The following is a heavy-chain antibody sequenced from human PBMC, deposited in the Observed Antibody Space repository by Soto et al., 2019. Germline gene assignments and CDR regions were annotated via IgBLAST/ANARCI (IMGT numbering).Heavy chain of an antibody. CDR3: ARGLGLYYFDY. CDR1: GYTFTSYA. V-gene: IGHV1-3*01. Sequence: ASVKVSCKASGYTFTSYAMHWVRQAPGQRLEWMGWINAGNGNTKYSQKFRGRVTITRDTSASTAYMELSSLRSEDTAVYYCARGLGLYYFDYWGQGTLVTVPQ. J-gene: IGHJ4*02. D-gene: IGHD1-26*01. CDR2: INAGNGNT.